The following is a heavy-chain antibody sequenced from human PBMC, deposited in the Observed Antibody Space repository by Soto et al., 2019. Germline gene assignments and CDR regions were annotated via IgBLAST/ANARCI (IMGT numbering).Heavy chain of an antibody. D-gene: IGHD3-22*01. J-gene: IGHJ5*02. V-gene: IGHV1-18*04. CDR1: GYTFVSYG. CDR3: ARDQNFFDSSGEYDH. Sequence: QIQLVQSAAEVKKPGASVKVSCKTSGYTFVSYGISWVRQAPGQGLEWMGWISPYNGNTNFAQRFRGRVTLTTDTSTDIVYMDLGSLKSDDTAVYYCARDQNFFDSSGEYDHWGQGTLITVSS. CDR2: ISPYNGNT.